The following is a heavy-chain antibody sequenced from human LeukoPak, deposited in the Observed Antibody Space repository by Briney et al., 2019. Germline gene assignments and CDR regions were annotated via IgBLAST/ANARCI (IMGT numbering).Heavy chain of an antibody. J-gene: IGHJ1*01. CDR1: GGSISSSSYD. Sequence: PSETLSLTCTVSGGSISSSSYDWGWIRQPPGKGLEWIGSIYYSGSTYYNPSLKSRVTISVDTSRNQFSLKLSSVTAADTAVYYCARGPHCSSTSCYSEYFHHWGQGTLVTVSS. CDR3: ARGPHCSSTSCYSEYFHH. CDR2: IYYSGST. V-gene: IGHV4-39*07. D-gene: IGHD2-2*01.